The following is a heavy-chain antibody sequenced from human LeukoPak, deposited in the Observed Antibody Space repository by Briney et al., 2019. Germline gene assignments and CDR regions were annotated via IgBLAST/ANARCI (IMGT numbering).Heavy chain of an antibody. CDR3: ARDQHYYDSSGCRPGLDY. Sequence: ASVKVSCKASGYTFTGYYMHWVRQAPGQGLEWMGWINPNSGGTNYAQKFQGRVTITTDESTSTAYMELSSLRSEDTAVYYCARDQHYYDSSGCRPGLDYWGQGTLVTVSS. V-gene: IGHV1-2*02. CDR2: INPNSGGT. D-gene: IGHD3-22*01. J-gene: IGHJ4*02. CDR1: GYTFTGYY.